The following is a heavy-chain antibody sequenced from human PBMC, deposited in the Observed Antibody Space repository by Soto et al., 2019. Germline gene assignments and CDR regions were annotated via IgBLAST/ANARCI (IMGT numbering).Heavy chain of an antibody. CDR2: IYYSGTT. D-gene: IGHD1-26*01. V-gene: IGHV4-28*01. CDR3: ARREIQGPIDY. CDR1: GYSISSTNW. J-gene: IGHJ4*02. Sequence: QVQLQESGPGLVKPSDTLSLTCAVSGYSISSTNWWGWIRQPPGKGLVWIGYIYYSGTTYYNPSLKSRVTMSVDTSKNQFSLKLTSVTAVDTAVYYCARREIQGPIDYWGQGTLVTVSS.